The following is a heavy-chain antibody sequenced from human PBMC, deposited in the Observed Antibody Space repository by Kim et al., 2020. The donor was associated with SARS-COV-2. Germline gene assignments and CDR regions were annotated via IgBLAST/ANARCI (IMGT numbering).Heavy chain of an antibody. V-gene: IGHV3-7*01. J-gene: IGHJ4*02. CDR3: AQSHYYDSSGNYLGDY. CDR2: IKQDGSEK. CDR1: GFTFSSYW. D-gene: IGHD3-22*01. Sequence: GGSLRLSCAASGFTFSSYWMSWVRQAPGKGLEWVANIKQDGSEKYYVDSVKGRFTISRDNAKNSLYLQMNSLRAEDTAVYYCAQSHYYDSSGNYLGDYWGQGTLVTVSS.